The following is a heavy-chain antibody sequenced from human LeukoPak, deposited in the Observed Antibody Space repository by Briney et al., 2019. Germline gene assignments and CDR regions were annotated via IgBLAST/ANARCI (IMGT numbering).Heavy chain of an antibody. D-gene: IGHD3-3*01. J-gene: IGHJ4*02. Sequence: GASVKVSCKASGYTFNSYGFSWVRQAPGQGLEWMGGIIPIFGTANYAQKFQGRVTITADESTSTAYMELSSLRSEDTAVYYCAIALDFWSGVLYYFDYWGQGTLVTVSS. CDR1: GYTFNSYG. V-gene: IGHV1-69*13. CDR2: IIPIFGTA. CDR3: AIALDFWSGVLYYFDY.